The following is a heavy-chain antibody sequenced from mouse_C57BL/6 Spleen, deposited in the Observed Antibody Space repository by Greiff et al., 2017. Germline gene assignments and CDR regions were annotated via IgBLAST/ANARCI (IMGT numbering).Heavy chain of an antibody. CDR2: IWSGGST. CDR1: GFSLTSYG. D-gene: IGHD2-4*01. CDR3: DRNGAYDYVWFAY. V-gene: IGHV2-2*01. J-gene: IGHJ3*01. Sequence: VKVVESGPGLVQPSQSLSITCTVSGFSLTSYGVHWVRQSPGKGLEWLGVIWSGGSTDYNAAFISRLSISKDNSKSQVFFKMNSLQADDTAIYYCDRNGAYDYVWFAYWGQGTLVTVSA.